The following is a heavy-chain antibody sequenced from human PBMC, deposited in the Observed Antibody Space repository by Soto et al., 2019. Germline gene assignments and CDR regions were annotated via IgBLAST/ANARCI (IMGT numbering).Heavy chain of an antibody. CDR2: IYTSGST. D-gene: IGHD5-12*01. Sequence: PSETLSLTCTVSGGSISSYYWSWIRQLAVKGLEWIGRIYTSGSTNYNPSLKSRVTMSVDTSKNQFSLKLSSVTAADTAVYYCAREATNGYYYYYGMDVWGQGTTVTVSS. CDR1: GGSISSYY. V-gene: IGHV4-4*07. J-gene: IGHJ6*02. CDR3: AREATNGYYYYYGMDV.